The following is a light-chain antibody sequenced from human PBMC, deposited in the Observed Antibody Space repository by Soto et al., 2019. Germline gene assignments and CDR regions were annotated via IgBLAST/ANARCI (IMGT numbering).Light chain of an antibody. J-gene: IGKJ1*01. CDR3: QQYYSYRWT. CDR2: AAS. CDR1: QSISSY. V-gene: IGKV1-39*01. Sequence: IQMTQSPSTLSACVGDRVTITCRASQSISSYLNWYQQKPGKAPKLLIYAASSLQSGVASRFSGSGSGTDFTLTISCLQSEDFATYYCQQYYSYRWTFGQGTKVDI.